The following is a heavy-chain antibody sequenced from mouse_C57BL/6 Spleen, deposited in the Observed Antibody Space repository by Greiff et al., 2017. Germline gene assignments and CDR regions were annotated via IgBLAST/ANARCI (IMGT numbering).Heavy chain of an antibody. CDR2: IDPSDSYT. J-gene: IGHJ3*01. Sequence: QVQLQQPGAELVMPGASVKLSCKASGYTFTSYWMHWVKQRPGQGLEWIGEIDPSDSYTNYKHKFKGKSTLTVDKSSSTAYMQLSSLTSEDSAVYYCARRLLSGDWFAYWGQGTLVTVSA. D-gene: IGHD3-1*01. CDR1: GYTFTSYW. V-gene: IGHV1-69*01. CDR3: ARRLLSGDWFAY.